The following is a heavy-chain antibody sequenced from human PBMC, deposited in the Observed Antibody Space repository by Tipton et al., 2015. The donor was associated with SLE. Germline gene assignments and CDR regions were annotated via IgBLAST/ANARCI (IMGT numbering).Heavy chain of an antibody. J-gene: IGHJ4*02. CDR2: IYYSGST. Sequence: LRLSCAASGFTVSSNYMSWVRQAPGKGLEWIGSIYYSGSTYYNPSLKSRVTISVDTSKNQFSLKLSSVTAADTAVYYCARAYSSSSGFDYWGQGTLVTVSS. D-gene: IGHD6-6*01. CDR1: GFTVSSNY. CDR3: ARAYSSSSGFDY. V-gene: IGHV4-39*07.